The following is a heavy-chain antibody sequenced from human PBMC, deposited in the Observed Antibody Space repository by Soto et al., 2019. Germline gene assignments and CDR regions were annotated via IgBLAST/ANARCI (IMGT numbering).Heavy chain of an antibody. Sequence: ASVKDSCKASGYTFTSYDINWVRQATGQGLEWMGWMNPNSGNTGYAQKFQGRVTMTRNTSISTAYMELSSLRSEDTAVYYCAREGIAAAGTMSSGFYYYMDVWGKGTTVTVSS. CDR1: GYTFTSYD. CDR3: AREGIAAAGTMSSGFYYYMDV. CDR2: MNPNSGNT. J-gene: IGHJ6*03. V-gene: IGHV1-8*01. D-gene: IGHD6-13*01.